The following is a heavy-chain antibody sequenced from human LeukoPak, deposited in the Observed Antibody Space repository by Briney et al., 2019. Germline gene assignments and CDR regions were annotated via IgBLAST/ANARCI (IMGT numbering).Heavy chain of an antibody. CDR2: ISAYNGNT. Sequence: ASVKVSCKASGYTFTSYGISWVRQAPGQGLEWMGWISAYNGNTNYAQKLQGRVTMTTDTSTSTAYMELRSLRSDDTAVYYCARLPWATGNYYMDVWGKGTTVTVSS. V-gene: IGHV1-18*01. CDR1: GYTFTSYG. D-gene: IGHD5-24*01. J-gene: IGHJ6*03. CDR3: ARLPWATGNYYMDV.